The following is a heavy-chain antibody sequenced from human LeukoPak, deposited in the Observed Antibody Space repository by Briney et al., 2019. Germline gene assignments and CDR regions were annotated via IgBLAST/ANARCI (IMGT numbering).Heavy chain of an antibody. J-gene: IGHJ3*02. Sequence: SGGSLRLSCAASGFSFDDYAMHWVRQAPGKGLEWVSGISGNSGNIGYADSVKGRFTISRDNAKNSLNLQMNSLRAEDTALYYCAKDTRAIVGSAYNAFDIWGQGTMVTVSS. V-gene: IGHV3-9*01. CDR3: AKDTRAIVGSAYNAFDI. CDR2: ISGNSGNI. CDR1: GFSFDDYA. D-gene: IGHD1-26*01.